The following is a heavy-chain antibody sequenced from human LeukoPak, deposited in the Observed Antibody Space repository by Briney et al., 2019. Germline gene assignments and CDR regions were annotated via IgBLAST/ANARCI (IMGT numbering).Heavy chain of an antibody. CDR3: ARGYHYDSSTVGRNWFDP. D-gene: IGHD3-22*01. CDR1: GRSFSGYY. CDR2: INHSGST. Sequence: SETLSLNCVGYGRSFSGYYWSWIRQPPGKGLEGIGEINHSGSTNHNPSLKSRVTISVDTSKNQFSPKLRYVNAADSAVYYCARGYHYDSSTVGRNWFDPWGQGTLVTVSS. V-gene: IGHV4-34*01. J-gene: IGHJ5*02.